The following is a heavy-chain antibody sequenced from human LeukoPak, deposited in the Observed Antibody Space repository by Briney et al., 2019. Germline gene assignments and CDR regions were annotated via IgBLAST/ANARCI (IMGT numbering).Heavy chain of an antibody. J-gene: IGHJ3*02. CDR1: GFTFDDYA. CDR3: AKDGGYDRGFDAFDI. Sequence: SGGSLRLSCAASGFTFDDYAMHWVRQAPGKGLEWVSGISWNSGSIGYADSVKGRFTISRDNAKNSLYLQMNSLRAEDTALCYCAKDGGYDRGFDAFDIWGQGTMVTVSS. V-gene: IGHV3-9*01. CDR2: ISWNSGSI. D-gene: IGHD3-16*01.